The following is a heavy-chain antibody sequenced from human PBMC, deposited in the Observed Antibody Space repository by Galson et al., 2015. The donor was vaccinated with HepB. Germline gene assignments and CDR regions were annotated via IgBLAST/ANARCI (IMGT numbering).Heavy chain of an antibody. CDR2: ISWNSGTI. J-gene: IGHJ6*02. V-gene: IGHV3-9*01. D-gene: IGHD2-8*02. CDR1: GFTFDNYV. Sequence: SLRLSCAASGFTFDNYVMHWVRQAPGKGLEWVSGISWNSGTIAYADSVKGRFTISRDNAKNSLYLQMNSLRAEDTALYYCAKDFTGSRGWGLFMGGYYGMDVWGQGTPVTVSS. CDR3: AKDFTGSRGWGLFMGGYYGMDV.